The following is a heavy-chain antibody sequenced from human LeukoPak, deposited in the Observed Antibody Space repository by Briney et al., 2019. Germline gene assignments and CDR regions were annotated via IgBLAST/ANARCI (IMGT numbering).Heavy chain of an antibody. V-gene: IGHV4-59*01. CDR1: GASISSYH. Sequence: SETLSLTCTVSGASISSYHWSWIRQPPGKGLEWIGYIYYSGSTDYNPSLKSRVTISVDASKDQFSLKLSSVTAADTAVYYCASHSGANYFDSWGQGALVSVSS. J-gene: IGHJ4*02. D-gene: IGHD2-15*01. CDR2: IYYSGST. CDR3: ASHSGANYFDS.